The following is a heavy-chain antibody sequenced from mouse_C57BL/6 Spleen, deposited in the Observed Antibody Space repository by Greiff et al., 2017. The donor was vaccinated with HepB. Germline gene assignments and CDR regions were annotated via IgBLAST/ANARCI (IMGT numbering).Heavy chain of an antibody. Sequence: VKLVESGAELVKPGASVKISCKASGYAFSSYWMNWVKQRPGKGLEWIGQIYPGDGDTNYNGKFKGKATLTADKSSSTAYMQLSSLTSEDSAVYFCAGYGSSSAWFAYWGQGTLVTVSA. J-gene: IGHJ3*01. D-gene: IGHD1-1*01. CDR3: AGYGSSSAWFAY. CDR2: IYPGDGDT. CDR1: GYAFSSYW. V-gene: IGHV1-80*01.